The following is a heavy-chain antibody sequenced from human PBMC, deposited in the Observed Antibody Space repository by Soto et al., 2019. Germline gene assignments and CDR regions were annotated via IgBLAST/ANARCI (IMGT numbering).Heavy chain of an antibody. CDR1: GFTFSRFE. D-gene: IGHD3-10*01. J-gene: IGHJ4*02. CDR3: TRAAWFPYLSFY. Sequence: GGSWRLSCAASGFTFSRFELHWVRQAPGKGLEWISYISSSGSTAYYASSVEGRFTISRDNANNSVYLQMDSLRAEDTALYYCTRAAWFPYLSFYWGQGALVTVSS. V-gene: IGHV3-48*03. CDR2: ISSSGSTA.